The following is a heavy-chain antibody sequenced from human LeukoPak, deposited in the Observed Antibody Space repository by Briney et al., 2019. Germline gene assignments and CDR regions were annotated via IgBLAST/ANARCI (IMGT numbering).Heavy chain of an antibody. CDR3: ATILDDY. CDR2: IYYSGST. J-gene: IGHJ4*02. Sequence: PGGSLRLSCAASGFTFSSYGMHWIRQPPGKGLEWIGSIYYSGSTYYNPSLKSRVTISVDTSKNQFSLKLSSVTAADTAVYYCATILDDYWGQGTLVTVSS. D-gene: IGHD2-21*01. CDR1: GFTFSSYG. V-gene: IGHV4-39*01.